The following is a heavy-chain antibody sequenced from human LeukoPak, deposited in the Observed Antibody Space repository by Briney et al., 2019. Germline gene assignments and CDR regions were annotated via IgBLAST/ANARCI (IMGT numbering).Heavy chain of an antibody. CDR2: INHSGST. CDR3: ARGYSDFWSGYGYFDY. D-gene: IGHD3-3*02. V-gene: IGHV4-34*01. J-gene: IGHJ4*02. Sequence: SETLSLTCAVYGGSFSGYYWSWIRQPPGKGLEWIGEINHSGSTNYNPSLKSRVTISVDTSKNQFSLKLSSVTAADTAVYYCARGYSDFWSGYGYFDYRGQGTLVTVSS. CDR1: GGSFSGYY.